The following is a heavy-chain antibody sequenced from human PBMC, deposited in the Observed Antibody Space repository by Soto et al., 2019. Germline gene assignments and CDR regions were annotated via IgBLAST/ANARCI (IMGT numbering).Heavy chain of an antibody. CDR1: GFTLTNAW. CDR3: ITGNT. Sequence: EVQLVESGGGLVKPGGSLRLSCAASGFTLTNAWMSWVRQAPGKGLEWVGRIRSKPAGGTTDYAAPVKGRFTISRDDSRNTLFLQMDSLTTEDTAVYYCITGNTWGQGTLVTVSS. V-gene: IGHV3-15*01. J-gene: IGHJ4*02. CDR2: IRSKPAGGTT.